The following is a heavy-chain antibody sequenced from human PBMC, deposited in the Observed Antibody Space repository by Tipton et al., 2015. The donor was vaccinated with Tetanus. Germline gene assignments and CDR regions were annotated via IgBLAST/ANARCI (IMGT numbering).Heavy chain of an antibody. Sequence: QLVQSGAEVKKPGASVKVSCKASGYTFTGYYIYWVRQAPGQGLEWMGWIDPNSGGTVYAQKFQGRVTMTRDTSISTPYMELRSLRSDDTAVYYCARDRGDYIYYGMDVWGPGTTVTVS. D-gene: IGHD3-22*01. J-gene: IGHJ6*02. V-gene: IGHV1-2*02. CDR2: IDPNSGGT. CDR1: GYTFTGYY. CDR3: ARDRGDYIYYGMDV.